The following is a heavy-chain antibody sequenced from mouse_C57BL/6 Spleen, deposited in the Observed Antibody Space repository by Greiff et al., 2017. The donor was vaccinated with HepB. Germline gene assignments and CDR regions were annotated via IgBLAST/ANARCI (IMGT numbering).Heavy chain of an antibody. CDR3: ARSGYDYDLGIAMDY. Sequence: QVHVKQPGAELVKPGASVKMSCKASGYTFTSYWITWVKQRPGQGLEWIGDIYPGSGSTNYNEKFKSKATLTVDTSSSTAYMQLSSLTSEDSAVYYCARSGYDYDLGIAMDYWGQGTSVTVSS. J-gene: IGHJ4*01. D-gene: IGHD2-4*01. CDR1: GYTFTSYW. CDR2: IYPGSGST. V-gene: IGHV1-55*01.